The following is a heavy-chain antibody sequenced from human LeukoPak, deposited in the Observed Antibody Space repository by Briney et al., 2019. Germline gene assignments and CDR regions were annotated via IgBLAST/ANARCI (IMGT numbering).Heavy chain of an antibody. Sequence: PSEALSLTCTVSGGSISSYYWSWIRQPPGKGLEWIGYIYYSGSTNYNPSLKSRVTISVDTSKNQFSLKLSSVTAADTAVYYCAGIAVAGTNWFDPWGQGTLVTVSS. CDR3: AGIAVAGTNWFDP. J-gene: IGHJ5*02. D-gene: IGHD6-19*01. V-gene: IGHV4-59*01. CDR2: IYYSGST. CDR1: GGSISSYY.